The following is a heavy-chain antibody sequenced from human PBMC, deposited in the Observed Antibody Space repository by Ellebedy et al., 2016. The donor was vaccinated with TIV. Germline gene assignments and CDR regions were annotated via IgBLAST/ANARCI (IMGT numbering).Heavy chain of an antibody. CDR3: AKDMGERSSGWYNTFDI. Sequence: GESLKISCAASGFTFDDKAMHWVRQAPGKGLEWVSLITLDGDITFYADSVKGRFTISRDNSKNPLYLQMNTLRPEDTALYYCAKDMGERSSGWYNTFDIWGQGTMVTVSS. V-gene: IGHV3-43D*03. CDR1: GFTFDDKA. J-gene: IGHJ3*02. D-gene: IGHD6-19*01. CDR2: ITLDGDIT.